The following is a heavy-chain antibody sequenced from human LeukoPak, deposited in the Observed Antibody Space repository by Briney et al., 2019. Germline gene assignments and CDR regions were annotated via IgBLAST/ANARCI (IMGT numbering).Heavy chain of an antibody. J-gene: IGHJ6*03. CDR2: IYPGDSDT. CDR3: ARAPDCSSTSCYYMDV. V-gene: IGHV5-51*01. Sequence: GESLEISCKGSGYSFTSYWIGWVRQMPGKGLEWMGIIYPGDSDTRYSPSFQGQVTISADKSISTAYLQWSSLKASDTAMYYCARAPDCSSTSCYYMDVWGKGTPVTVSS. CDR1: GYSFTSYW. D-gene: IGHD2-2*01.